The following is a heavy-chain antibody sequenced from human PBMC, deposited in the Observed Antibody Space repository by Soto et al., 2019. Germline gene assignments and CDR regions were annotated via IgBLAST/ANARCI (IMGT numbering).Heavy chain of an antibody. D-gene: IGHD3-9*01. J-gene: IGHJ5*02. V-gene: IGHV3-74*01. CDR2: INSDGSST. CDR3: ARDPDSDILTAPGWFDP. CDR1: GFTFSSYW. Sequence: GGSLRLSCAASGFTFSSYWMHWVRQAPGKGLVWVSRINSDGSSTSYADSVKGRFTISRDNAKNTLYLQMNSLRAEDTAVYYCARDPDSDILTAPGWFDPWGQGTLVTVSS.